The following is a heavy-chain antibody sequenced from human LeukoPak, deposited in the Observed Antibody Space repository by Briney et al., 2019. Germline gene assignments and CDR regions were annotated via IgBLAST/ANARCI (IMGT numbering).Heavy chain of an antibody. Sequence: GGSLRLSCAASGFTFSSYAMSWVRQAPGKGLEWVSAISGSGGSTYYADSVKGRFTISRDDSQNTVYLQMNSLKTEDTAVYYCTRLASSIAVTGTKERVIDYWGQGTLVTVSS. V-gene: IGHV3-23*01. D-gene: IGHD6-19*01. CDR1: GFTFSSYA. CDR3: TRLASSIAVTGTKERVIDY. CDR2: ISGSGGST. J-gene: IGHJ4*02.